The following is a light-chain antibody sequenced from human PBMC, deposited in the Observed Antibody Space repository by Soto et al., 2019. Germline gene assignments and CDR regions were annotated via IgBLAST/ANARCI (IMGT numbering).Light chain of an antibody. CDR3: QQTSSFALT. V-gene: IGKV1-12*01. J-gene: IGKJ4*01. Sequence: DIQMTQSPSSVSASVGDSLTITCRASQGITSWVAWYQHKPGRAPKLLIYAASRLQSGVPSRFSGSGSGTDFTLTISSLQPEDFGTYYCQQTSSFALTRGGGTKVEIK. CDR1: QGITSW. CDR2: AAS.